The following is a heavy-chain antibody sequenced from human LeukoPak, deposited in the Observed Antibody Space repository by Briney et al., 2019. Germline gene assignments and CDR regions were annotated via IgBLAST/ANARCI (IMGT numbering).Heavy chain of an antibody. D-gene: IGHD6-13*01. CDR2: IYHSGST. CDR1: GGSISSGGYY. CDR3: ASIAAAGDPYYFDY. J-gene: IGHJ4*02. Sequence: SETLSLTCTVSGGSISSGGYYWSWIRQPPGKGLEWIGYIYHSGSTYYNPSLKSRVTISVDTSKNQFSLKLSSVTAADTAVYYCASIAAAGDPYYFDYWGQGTLVTVSS. V-gene: IGHV4-30-2*01.